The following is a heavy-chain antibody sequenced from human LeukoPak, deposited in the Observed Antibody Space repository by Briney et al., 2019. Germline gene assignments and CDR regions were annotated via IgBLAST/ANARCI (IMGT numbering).Heavy chain of an antibody. CDR1: GFTFSTYA. CDR3: ARDRLPYAPDYYYRRGFDY. Sequence: SGGSLRLSCTASGFTFSTYAMHWVRHTPGKGLEWLAFISHDGSDKYYAESVKGRFTISRDNSKNTLYLQMNSPEDTAVYYCARDRLPYAPDYYYRRGFDYWGQGTLVTVSS. J-gene: IGHJ4*02. CDR2: ISHDGSDK. V-gene: IGHV3-30*04. D-gene: IGHD1-26*01.